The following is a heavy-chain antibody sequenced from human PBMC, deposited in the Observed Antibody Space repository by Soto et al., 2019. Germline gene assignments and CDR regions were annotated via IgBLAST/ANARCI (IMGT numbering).Heavy chain of an antibody. CDR1: GFTFSSYS. CDR3: ARTGLPRGGTAMIVVRPLDY. Sequence: EVQLVESGGGLVKPGGSLRLSCAASGFTFSSYSMNWVRQAPGKGLEWVSSISSSSSYIYYADSVKGRFTISRDNAKNSLYLQMNSLRAEDTAVYYCARTGLPRGGTAMIVVRPLDYWGQGILVTVSS. V-gene: IGHV3-21*01. D-gene: IGHD3-22*01. CDR2: ISSSSSYI. J-gene: IGHJ4*02.